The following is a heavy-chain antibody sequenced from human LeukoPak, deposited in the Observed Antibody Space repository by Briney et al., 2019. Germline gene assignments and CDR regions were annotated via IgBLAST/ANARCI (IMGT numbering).Heavy chain of an antibody. J-gene: IGHJ5*02. CDR2: IWHDGSHK. D-gene: IGHD2-2*01. Sequence: GGSLRLSCAASGFSFDTYAMHWVRQAPGQGLEWVALIWHDGSHKFYSNSVRGQFTISRDNSKNTVYLQMNNLRPDDTAVYYCARVQDIVVVPAANHWFDPWGQGTLVTVSS. V-gene: IGHV3-33*01. CDR1: GFSFDTYA. CDR3: ARVQDIVVVPAANHWFDP.